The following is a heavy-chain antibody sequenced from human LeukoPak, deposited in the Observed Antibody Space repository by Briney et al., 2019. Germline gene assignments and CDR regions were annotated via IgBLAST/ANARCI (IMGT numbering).Heavy chain of an antibody. CDR1: GGSVNNSSFY. J-gene: IGHJ4*02. Sequence: SETLSLTCTASGGSVNNSSFYWGWIRQPPGKGLQWIRTFYYGGRTYYNPSLTSRVTISLDTSKDQFSLRLSSVTAADTAFYYCARESATSGSTDWGQGTLVTVSS. CDR3: ARESATSGSTD. CDR2: FYYGGRT. D-gene: IGHD3-10*01. V-gene: IGHV4-39*07.